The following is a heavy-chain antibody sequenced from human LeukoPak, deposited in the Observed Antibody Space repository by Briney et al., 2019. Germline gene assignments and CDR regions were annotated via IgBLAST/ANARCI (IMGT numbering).Heavy chain of an antibody. V-gene: IGHV4-39*01. CDR1: GGSISSSSYY. D-gene: IGHD2-2*01. CDR3: ARLLNTSRSTPGAVDY. Sequence: SETLSLTCTVSGGSISSSSYYWGWIRQPPGKGLEYIGSIHYSGSTYYNSSLRSRVTISVDTSKTQFSLKLSSVTAADTAVYYCARLLNTSRSTPGAVDYWGQGTLVTVSS. CDR2: IHYSGST. J-gene: IGHJ4*02.